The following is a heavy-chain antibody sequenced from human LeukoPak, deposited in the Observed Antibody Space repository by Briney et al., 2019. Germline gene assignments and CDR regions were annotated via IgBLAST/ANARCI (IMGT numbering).Heavy chain of an antibody. J-gene: IGHJ4*02. CDR1: GFSFTNYW. Sequence: GGSLRLSCAASGFSFTNYWMHWVRQAPGKGLVWVSHINSDGSATRYADSVKGRFTISRDNAMNTLYLQMNSLRGEDTAIYYCARDSSHYLGSSDYWGQGTLVTVSS. D-gene: IGHD6-6*01. V-gene: IGHV3-74*01. CDR3: ARDSSHYLGSSDY. CDR2: INSDGSAT.